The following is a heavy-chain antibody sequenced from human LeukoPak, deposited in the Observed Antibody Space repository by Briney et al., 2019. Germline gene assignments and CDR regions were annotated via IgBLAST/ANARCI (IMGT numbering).Heavy chain of an antibody. CDR3: VPGLGYCSSTNCPFDN. Sequence: GGSLRLSCAASGFIFSNYAMNWVRRAPGKGLEWVSGFSRGGGGTYYADSVKGRFTISRDNSKNTLYLQMNNLRIEDTAVYYCVPGLGYCSSTNCPFDNWGQGALVTVSS. V-gene: IGHV3-23*01. CDR2: FSRGGGGT. CDR1: GFIFSNYA. D-gene: IGHD2-2*03. J-gene: IGHJ5*02.